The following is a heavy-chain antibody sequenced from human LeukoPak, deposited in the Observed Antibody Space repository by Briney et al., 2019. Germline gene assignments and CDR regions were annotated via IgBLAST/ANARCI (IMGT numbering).Heavy chain of an antibody. V-gene: IGHV4-30-4*01. CDR2: IYYSGST. J-gene: IGHJ4*02. Sequence: SETLSLTCTVSGGSISSGDYYWSWIRQPPGKGLEWIGYIYYSGSTYYNPSLKSRVTISVDTSKNQFSLKLSSVTAADTAVYYCARVGWGVIIGDFGYWGQGTLVTVSS. CDR3: ARVGWGVIIGDFGY. D-gene: IGHD3-10*01. CDR1: GGSISSGDYY.